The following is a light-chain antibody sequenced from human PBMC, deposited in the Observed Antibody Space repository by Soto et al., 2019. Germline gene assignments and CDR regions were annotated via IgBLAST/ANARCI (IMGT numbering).Light chain of an antibody. V-gene: IGKV3-15*01. CDR1: QSVSSN. J-gene: IGKJ4*01. CDR2: GAS. CDR3: QQYNDWPPLT. Sequence: EIVMTQSPATLSVSPGERATLSCRASQSVSSNLAWYQRKPGQAPRLLIFGASTRATGIPARFSGSGSGTEFTITLSSLQSEDFAVYYCQQYNDWPPLTFGGGTKVDIK.